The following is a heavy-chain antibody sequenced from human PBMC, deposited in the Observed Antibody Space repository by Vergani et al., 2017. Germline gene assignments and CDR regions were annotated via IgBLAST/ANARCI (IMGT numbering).Heavy chain of an antibody. V-gene: IGHV4-39*01. D-gene: IGHD6-6*01. J-gene: IGHJ6*03. CDR1: GGSITSSSYY. Sequence: QLHLQESGPGLVKPSETLSLTCTVSGGSITSSSYYWGWIRQPPGKGLEWIGNIYHSGGAYYNPSLKGRVTISVDTSKNQFSLEVTSVTAADTAVYYCARHSSSLSTRYYYYYMDVWGKGTTVTVSS. CDR3: ARHSSSLSTRYYYYYMDV. CDR2: IYHSGGA.